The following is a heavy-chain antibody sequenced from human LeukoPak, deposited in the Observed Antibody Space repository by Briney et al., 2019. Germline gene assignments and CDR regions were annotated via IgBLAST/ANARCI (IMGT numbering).Heavy chain of an antibody. CDR2: IYYSGST. CDR3: ARGASSRFEH. CDR1: GGSISSGSYC. D-gene: IGHD6-13*01. V-gene: IGHV4-39*07. J-gene: IGHJ4*02. Sequence: PSETLSLTCTVSGGSISSGSYCWGWIRQPPGKGLEWIGSIYYSGSTYYNPSLKSRVTISEDTSKNQFSLKLSSVTAADTAVYYCARGASSRFEHWGQGTLVTVSS.